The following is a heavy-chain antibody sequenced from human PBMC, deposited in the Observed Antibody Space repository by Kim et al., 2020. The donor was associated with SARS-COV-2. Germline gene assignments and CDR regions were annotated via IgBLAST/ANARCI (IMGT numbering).Heavy chain of an antibody. D-gene: IGHD3-10*01. J-gene: IGHJ4*02. CDR3: ARGAGGFGELLR. CDR2: ISSSSTI. Sequence: GGSLRLSCAASGFTFSSYSMNWVRQAPGKGLEWVSYISSSSTIYYADSVKGRFTISRDNAKNSLYLQMNSLRAEDTAVYYCARGAGGFGELLRWGQGTL. V-gene: IGHV3-48*04. CDR1: GFTFSSYS.